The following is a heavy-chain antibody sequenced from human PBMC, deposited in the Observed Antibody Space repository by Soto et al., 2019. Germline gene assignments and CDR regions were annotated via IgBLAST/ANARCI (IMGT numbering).Heavy chain of an antibody. V-gene: IGHV1-69*12. CDR1: GGTFSSYA. CDR3: ARSSVWGYCSGGSCYAHDY. J-gene: IGHJ4*02. Sequence: QVQLVQSGAEVKKPGSSVKVSCKASGGTFSSYAISWVRQAPGQGLEWMGGIIPIFGTANYAQKFQGRVTITADESTSTAYMELSRLRSEDTAVYYCARSSVWGYCSGGSCYAHDYWGQGTLVTVSS. CDR2: IIPIFGTA. D-gene: IGHD2-15*01.